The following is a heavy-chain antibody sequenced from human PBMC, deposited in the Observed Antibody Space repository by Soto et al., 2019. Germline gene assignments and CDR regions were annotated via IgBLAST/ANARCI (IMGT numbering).Heavy chain of an antibody. CDR3: AKGSRGYTGYVFDY. V-gene: IGHV3-73*01. CDR1: GFTFSGSA. D-gene: IGHD5-12*01. CDR2: IRSKANSYAT. J-gene: IGHJ4*02. Sequence: GGSLRLSCAASGFTFSGSAMHWVRQASGKGLEWVGRIRSKANSYATAYAASVKGRFTISRDDSKNTAYLQMNSLKTEDTAVYYCAKGSRGYTGYVFDYWGQGALVTGLL.